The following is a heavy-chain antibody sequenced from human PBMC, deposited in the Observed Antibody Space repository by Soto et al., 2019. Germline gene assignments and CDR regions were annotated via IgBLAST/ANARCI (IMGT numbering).Heavy chain of an antibody. J-gene: IGHJ6*02. V-gene: IGHV3-33*01. Sequence: TGGSLRLSCAAFGFTFSSYGMHWVRQAPGKGLEWVALIWYDGTKKYYADSVKGRFTISRDNSKNTLYLQMNSLSAEDTAVYYCARVLTYDILSGYRRYYHYGMDVWGQGTTVTVSS. D-gene: IGHD3-9*01. CDR1: GFTFSSYG. CDR3: ARVLTYDILSGYRRYYHYGMDV. CDR2: IWYDGTKK.